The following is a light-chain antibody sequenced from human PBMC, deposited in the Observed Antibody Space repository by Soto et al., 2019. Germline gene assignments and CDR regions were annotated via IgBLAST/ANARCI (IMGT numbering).Light chain of an antibody. CDR3: QQYNNYST. CDR2: DAS. J-gene: IGKJ1*01. Sequence: DIQMTQSPSTLSASVGDRVTITCRASQSISDWLAWFQLKPGKAPKLLIYDASSLESGVPSRFSGSGSGTESTLTISSLQPDDFATYYCQQYNNYSTFGQGTKVDIK. CDR1: QSISDW. V-gene: IGKV1-5*01.